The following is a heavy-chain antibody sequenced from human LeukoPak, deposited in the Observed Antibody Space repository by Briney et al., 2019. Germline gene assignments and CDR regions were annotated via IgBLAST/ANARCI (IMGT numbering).Heavy chain of an antibody. D-gene: IGHD4-17*01. Sequence: GGSLRLSCAASGFTFSSYEMNWVRQAPGKGLEWVSYISSSGSTIYYADSVKGRFTISRDNAKNSLYLQMNSLGAEDTAVYYCARVSDYGDYYYYYMDVWGKGTTVTISS. CDR2: ISSSGSTI. CDR3: ARVSDYGDYYYYYMDV. V-gene: IGHV3-48*03. CDR1: GFTFSSYE. J-gene: IGHJ6*03.